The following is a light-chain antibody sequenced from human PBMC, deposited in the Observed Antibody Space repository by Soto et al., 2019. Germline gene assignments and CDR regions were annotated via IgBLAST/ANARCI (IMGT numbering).Light chain of an antibody. CDR3: GTRDSSGIGYV. Sequence: QSVLAQPPSGSAAPGQRVTISCSGSNSNIGNNYVSWYQQLPGTSPTLLIYSNNKRPSGIPDRFSGSKSGTSATLDITGPQTGDEPDYYCGTRDSSGIGYVCGTEAKVTVL. V-gene: IGLV1-51*01. CDR2: SNN. CDR1: NSNIGNNY. J-gene: IGLJ1*01.